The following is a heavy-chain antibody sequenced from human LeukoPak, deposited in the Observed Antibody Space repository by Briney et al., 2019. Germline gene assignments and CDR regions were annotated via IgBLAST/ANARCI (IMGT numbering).Heavy chain of an antibody. Sequence: PGGSLRLPCAASGFTLSSYTMYWVRQAPGRGLVWVARFTSDGNSMTYADFVKGRFTVSRDIAKNTLYLQMNSLRAEDTAVYYCARAQVGTPTDCWGQGTLVTVSS. D-gene: IGHD1-26*01. V-gene: IGHV3-74*01. CDR1: GFTLSSYT. CDR3: ARAQVGTPTDC. CDR2: FTSDGNSM. J-gene: IGHJ4*02.